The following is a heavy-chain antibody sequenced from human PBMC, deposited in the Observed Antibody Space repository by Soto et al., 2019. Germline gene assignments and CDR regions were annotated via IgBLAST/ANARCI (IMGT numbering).Heavy chain of an antibody. D-gene: IGHD1-7*01. J-gene: IGHJ6*02. CDR1: GGTFSSYA. Sequence: ASVKVSCKASGGTFSSYAISWVRQAPGQGLEWMGGIIPIFGTANYAQKFQGRVTITADESTSTAYMELSSLRSEDTAVYYCARGNWNYPSANYYYYYGMDVWGQGTTVTVSS. CDR2: IIPIFGTA. CDR3: ARGNWNYPSANYYYYYGMDV. V-gene: IGHV1-69*13.